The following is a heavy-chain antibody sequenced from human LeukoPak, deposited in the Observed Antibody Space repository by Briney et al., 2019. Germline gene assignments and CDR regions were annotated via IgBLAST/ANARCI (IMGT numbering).Heavy chain of an antibody. Sequence: GGSLRLSCAASGFTFSSYAMSWVRQAPGKGLEWVSAISGSGGSTYYADSVKGRFTISRDNSKNTLFLQMNSLRADDTAVYYCAKDGYYDFWSGYFIDYWGQGTLVTVSS. D-gene: IGHD3-3*01. CDR1: GFTFSSYA. CDR3: AKDGYYDFWSGYFIDY. CDR2: ISGSGGST. J-gene: IGHJ4*02. V-gene: IGHV3-23*01.